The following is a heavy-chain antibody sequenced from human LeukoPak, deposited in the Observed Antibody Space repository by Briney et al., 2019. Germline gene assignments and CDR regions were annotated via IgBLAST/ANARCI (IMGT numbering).Heavy chain of an antibody. CDR2: INHSGST. Sequence: PSETLSLTCAVYGGSFSGYHWSWIRQPPGKGLEWIGEINHSGSTNYNPSLKSRVTISVDTSKNQFSLKLSSVTAADTAVYYCARGDSKQLVDYWGQGTLVTVSS. D-gene: IGHD6-6*01. CDR1: GGSFSGYH. CDR3: ARGDSKQLVDY. V-gene: IGHV4-34*01. J-gene: IGHJ4*02.